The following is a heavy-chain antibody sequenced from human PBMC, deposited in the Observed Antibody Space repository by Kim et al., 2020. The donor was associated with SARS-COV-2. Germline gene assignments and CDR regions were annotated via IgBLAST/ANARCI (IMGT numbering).Heavy chain of an antibody. V-gene: IGHV4-39*01. Sequence: YYTPSLKSRVTISLDRSKNQFSLKVNSVTATDMAVYYCARYKGGTMEDYWGQGTLVTVSS. D-gene: IGHD3-3*01. J-gene: IGHJ4*02. CDR3: ARYKGGTMEDY.